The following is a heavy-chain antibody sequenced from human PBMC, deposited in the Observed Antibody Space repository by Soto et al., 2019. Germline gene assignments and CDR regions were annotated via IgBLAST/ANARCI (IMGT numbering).Heavy chain of an antibody. CDR3: ARKLAGSGWRGWFDP. V-gene: IGHV3-48*02. D-gene: IGHD6-19*01. CDR1: GFTFSSYS. Sequence: EVQLVESGGGLVQPGGSLRLSCAASGFTFSSYSMNWVRQARGKGLEWVSYISSSSSTICYADSVKGRFTISRDNAKNSLHLQMNSLRDEDTAVYYCARKLAGSGWRGWFDPWGQGTLVTVSS. J-gene: IGHJ5*02. CDR2: ISSSSSTI.